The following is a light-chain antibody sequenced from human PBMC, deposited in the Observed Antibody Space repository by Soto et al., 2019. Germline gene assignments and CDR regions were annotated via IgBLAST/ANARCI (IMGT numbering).Light chain of an antibody. CDR3: QQFYDYPFT. CDR1: QGISSA. J-gene: IGKJ3*01. V-gene: IGKV1D-13*01. CDR2: DAS. Sequence: AIQLTQSPSSLSASVGDSVTITCRASQGISSALAWYQQTPGRAPKLLIYDASTLASGVPSRFSGSRSGTDFTLTGSSLQAEDFATYYCQQFYDYPFTFGPGTKVDI.